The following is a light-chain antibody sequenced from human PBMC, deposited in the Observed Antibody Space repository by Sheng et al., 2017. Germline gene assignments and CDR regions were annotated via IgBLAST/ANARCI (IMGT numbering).Light chain of an antibody. V-gene: IGKV3-15*01. CDR2: DAS. Sequence: EIVMTQSPATLSLSPGERATLSCRASQSVGSNFAWYQQKPGQAPRLLIYDASTRATGIPARFSGSGSGTEFTLTISSLQSEDFAVYYCQQYNNWPLTFGGGTKVEIK. CDR3: QQYNNWPLT. J-gene: IGKJ4*01. CDR1: QSVGSN.